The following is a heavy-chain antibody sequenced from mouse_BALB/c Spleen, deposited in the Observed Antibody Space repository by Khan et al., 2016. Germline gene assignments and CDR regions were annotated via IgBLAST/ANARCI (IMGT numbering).Heavy chain of an antibody. Sequence: QIQLVQSGPELKKPGETVKISCKASGYTFTNYGMNWVKQAPGKGLKWMGWINTYTGEPTYADDFKGRFAFSLETSASTAYLQINNLKNEDMATYFCARRRGYCSAMDYWGQGTSVTVSS. J-gene: IGHJ4*01. D-gene: IGHD2-3*01. V-gene: IGHV9-1*02. CDR1: GYTFTNYG. CDR2: INTYTGEP. CDR3: ARRRGYCSAMDY.